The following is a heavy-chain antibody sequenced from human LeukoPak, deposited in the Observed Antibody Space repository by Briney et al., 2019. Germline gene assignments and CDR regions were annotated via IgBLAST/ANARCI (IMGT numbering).Heavy chain of an antibody. CDR2: INPNSGGT. CDR3: ARERGSSRQFDY. CDR1: GYTFTGYY. D-gene: IGHD6-13*01. V-gene: IGHV1-2*02. J-gene: IGHJ4*02. Sequence: ASVKVSCKASGYTFTGYYMHWVRQAPGQGLEWMGWINPNSGGTNHAQKFQGRVTMTRDTSISTAYMELSRLRSDDTAVYYCARERGSSRQFDYWGQGTLVTVSS.